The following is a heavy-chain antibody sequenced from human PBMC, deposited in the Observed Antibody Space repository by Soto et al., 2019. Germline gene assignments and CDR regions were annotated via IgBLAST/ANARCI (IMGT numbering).Heavy chain of an antibody. J-gene: IGHJ4*02. CDR1: GGTFRSYS. CDR3: ARDGGRHSGGIDY. Sequence: QVQLVQSGAEVKKPGSSVKVACKASGGTFRSYSINWVRQAPGQGLEWMGEIIPIFGTANYAQKFQGRVTITAHESTSTAYMELSSLRSEHTAVYYCARDGGRHSGGIDYWGQGTLVTVSS. V-gene: IGHV1-69*01. D-gene: IGHD1-26*01. CDR2: IIPIFGTA.